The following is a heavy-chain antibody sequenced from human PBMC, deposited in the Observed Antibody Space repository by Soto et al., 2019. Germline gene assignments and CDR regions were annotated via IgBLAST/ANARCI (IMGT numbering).Heavy chain of an antibody. CDR1: GFTFVAYP. V-gene: IGHV3-49*03. Sequence: PGGSLRLSCSASGFTFVAYPVSWFRQAPGKGLQWVGFIRSKAYGATTEFAASVRGRFTISRDDSISIAYLQMNSLNSEDTAVYFCARGVILWELSSYHFDYWGQGALVTVSS. J-gene: IGHJ4*02. CDR3: ARGVILWELSSYHFDY. D-gene: IGHD1-7*01. CDR2: IRSKAYGATT.